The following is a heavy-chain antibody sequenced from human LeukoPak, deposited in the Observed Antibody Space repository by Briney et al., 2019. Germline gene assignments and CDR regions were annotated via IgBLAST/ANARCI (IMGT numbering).Heavy chain of an antibody. Sequence: SVKVSCKASGGTFSSYAISWVRQAPGQGLEWMGRIIPILGIANYAQKFQGRVTITVDKSTSTAYMELSSLRSEDTAVYYRARQDTTMVIPVDYWGQGTLVTVSS. J-gene: IGHJ4*02. D-gene: IGHD5-18*01. CDR1: GGTFSSYA. CDR3: ARQDTTMVIPVDY. CDR2: IIPILGIA. V-gene: IGHV1-69*04.